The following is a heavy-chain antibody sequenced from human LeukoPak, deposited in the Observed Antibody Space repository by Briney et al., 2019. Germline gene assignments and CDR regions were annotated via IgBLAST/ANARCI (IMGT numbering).Heavy chain of an antibody. CDR2: IYYSGST. CDR3: ARRAGGLYYYGSGSYPIPGENWFDP. CDR1: GGSISSGSYY. J-gene: IGHJ5*02. D-gene: IGHD3-10*01. Sequence: NPSQTLSLTCTVSGGSISSGSYYWSWIRQPPGKGLEWIGYIYYSGSTYYNPSLKSRVTISVDTSKNQFSLKLSSVTAADTAVYYCARRAGGLYYYGSGSYPIPGENWFDPWGQGTLVTVSS. V-gene: IGHV4-30-4*07.